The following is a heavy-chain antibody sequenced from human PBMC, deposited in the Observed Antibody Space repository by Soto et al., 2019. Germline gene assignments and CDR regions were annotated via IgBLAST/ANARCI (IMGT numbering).Heavy chain of an antibody. V-gene: IGHV3-30-3*01. D-gene: IGHD2-15*01. Sequence: PGGSLRLSCAASGFTFSSYAMHWVRQAPGKGLEWVAVISYDGSNKYYADSVKGRFTISRDNSKNTLYLQMNSLRAEDTAVYYCAPSYDIVVVVAAIHFDYWGQGTLVTVSS. J-gene: IGHJ4*02. CDR3: APSYDIVVVVAAIHFDY. CDR1: GFTFSSYA. CDR2: ISYDGSNK.